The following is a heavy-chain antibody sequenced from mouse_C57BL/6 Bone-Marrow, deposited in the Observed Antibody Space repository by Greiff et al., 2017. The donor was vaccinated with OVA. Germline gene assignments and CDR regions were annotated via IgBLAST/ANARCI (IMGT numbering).Heavy chain of an antibody. CDR1: GYTFTSYG. V-gene: IGHV1-81*01. J-gene: IGHJ4*01. CDR3: AKADGAYYYAMDY. CDR2: IYPRSGNT. Sequence: VMLVESGAELARPGASVKLSCKASGYTFTSYGISWVKQRTGQGLEWIGEIYPRSGNTYYNEKFKGKATLTADKSSSTAYMELRSLTSEDSAVYFCAKADGAYYYAMDYWGQGTSVTVSS.